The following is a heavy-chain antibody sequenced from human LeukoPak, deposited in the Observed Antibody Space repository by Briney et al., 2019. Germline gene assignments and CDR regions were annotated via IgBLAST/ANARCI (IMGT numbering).Heavy chain of an antibody. CDR3: ARWIQLRLPLSYYYGMDV. V-gene: IGHV1-2*02. Sequence: ASVKVSCKASGYTFTGYYMHWVRQAPGQGLEWMGWINPNSGGTNYAQKFQGRVTMTRDTSISTAYMELSRLRSDDTAVYYCARWIQLRLPLSYYYGMDVWGQGTTVTVSS. CDR2: INPNSGGT. J-gene: IGHJ6*02. CDR1: GYTFTGYY. D-gene: IGHD5-18*01.